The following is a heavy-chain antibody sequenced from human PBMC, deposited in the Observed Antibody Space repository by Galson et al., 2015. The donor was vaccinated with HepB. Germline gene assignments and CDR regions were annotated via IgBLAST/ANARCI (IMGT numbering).Heavy chain of an antibody. CDR2: VTGRGDST. Sequence: SLRLSCAASGFTFSDYAMNWVRLAPGAGPVWISSVTGRGDSTYHADSVKGRVSISRDNSQNTIYMQMNSLRVEDTALYYCARGTDAYCNDAICYPFDSWGQGTLVTVSS. CDR3: ARGTDAYCNDAICYPFDS. D-gene: IGHD2-15*01. J-gene: IGHJ4*02. V-gene: IGHV3-23*01. CDR1: GFTFSDYA.